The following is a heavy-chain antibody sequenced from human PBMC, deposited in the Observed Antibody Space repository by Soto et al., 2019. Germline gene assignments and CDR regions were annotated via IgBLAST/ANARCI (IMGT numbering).Heavy chain of an antibody. CDR2: VNGGNGNT. V-gene: IGHV1-3*01. D-gene: IGHD6-13*01. CDR1: GYSFTGHT. CDR3: ARDGGYSSNWYNPAY. J-gene: IGHJ4*02. Sequence: ASVKVSCKASGYSFTGHTIHWMRRAPGQSFEWMGWVNGGNGNTKYSQKFQGRVTITRDTSTTTAYMELISLRSEDTALYYCARDGGYSSNWYNPAYWGQGTLVTVSS.